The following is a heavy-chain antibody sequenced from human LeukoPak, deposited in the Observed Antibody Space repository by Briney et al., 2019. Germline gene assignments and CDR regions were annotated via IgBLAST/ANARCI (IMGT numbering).Heavy chain of an antibody. J-gene: IGHJ4*02. CDR1: GFTFPSYA. CDR2: ISSSSSYI. CDR3: ARGIVATIGGDY. V-gene: IGHV3-21*01. D-gene: IGHD5-12*01. Sequence: GGSLRLSCAASGFTFPSYAMSWVRQAPGKGLEWVSSISSSSSYIYYADSVKGRFTISRDNAKNSLYLQMNSLRAEDTAVYYCARGIVATIGGDYWGQGTLVTVSS.